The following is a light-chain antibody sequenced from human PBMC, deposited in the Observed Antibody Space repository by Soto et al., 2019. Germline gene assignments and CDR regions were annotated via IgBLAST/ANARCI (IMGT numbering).Light chain of an antibody. J-gene: IGKJ3*01. Sequence: DIQMTQSPTSLSASVGDRVTITCRASQDIRNFASCYQHKPGKAHKLLIYAASTLKSVFPSRFSGSVSGTAVTLTINSLQPEDGATYSCQKYSRDPVFGPGTKVEIK. V-gene: IGKV1-27*01. CDR2: AAS. CDR1: QDIRNF. CDR3: QKYSRDPV.